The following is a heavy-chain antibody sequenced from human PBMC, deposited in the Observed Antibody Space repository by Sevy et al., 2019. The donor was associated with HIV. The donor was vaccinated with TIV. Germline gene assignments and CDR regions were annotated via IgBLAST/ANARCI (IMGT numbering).Heavy chain of an antibody. CDR2: ISYDGSNK. CDR1: GFTFSSDG. CDR3: AKAPYDSSGYYCLYYYYYGMDV. V-gene: IGHV3-30*18. J-gene: IGHJ6*02. D-gene: IGHD3-22*01. Sequence: GGSLRLSCAASGFTFSSDGMHWVHQAPGKGLEWVAVISYDGSNKYYADSVKGRFTISRDNSKNTLYLQMNSLRAEDTAVHYCAKAPYDSSGYYCLYYYYYGMDVWGQGTTVTVSS.